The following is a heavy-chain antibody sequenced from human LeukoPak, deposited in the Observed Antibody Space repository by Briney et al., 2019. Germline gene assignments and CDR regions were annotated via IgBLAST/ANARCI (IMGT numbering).Heavy chain of an antibody. CDR1: GYTFTSYY. D-gene: IGHD3-10*01. J-gene: IGHJ4*02. CDR3: ARERILLWFGELQGGFDY. Sequence: ASVNVSCKASGYTFTSYYMHWVRQAPGQGLEWMGIINPSGGSTSYAQKFQGRVTMTRDTSTSTVYMELSSLRSEDTAVYYCARERILLWFGELQGGFDYWGQGTLVTVSS. CDR2: INPSGGST. V-gene: IGHV1-46*01.